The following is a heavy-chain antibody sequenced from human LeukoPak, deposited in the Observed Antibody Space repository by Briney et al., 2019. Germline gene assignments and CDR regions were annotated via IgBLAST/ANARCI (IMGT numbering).Heavy chain of an antibody. CDR1: GYTFTSYG. Sequence: ASVKVSCKASGYTFTSYGISWVRQAPGQGLEWMGWISAYNGNTNYAQKLQGRVTMTTDTSTSTAYMELRSLRSDDTAVYYCARVLKSLGYYYMDVWGKGTTVTVSS. V-gene: IGHV1-18*01. CDR3: ARVLKSLGYYYMDV. CDR2: ISAYNGNT. J-gene: IGHJ6*03. D-gene: IGHD7-27*01.